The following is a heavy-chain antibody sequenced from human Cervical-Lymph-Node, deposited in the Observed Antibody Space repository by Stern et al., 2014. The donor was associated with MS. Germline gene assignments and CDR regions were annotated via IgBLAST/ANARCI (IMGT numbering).Heavy chain of an antibody. CDR2: IIPIFGTA. V-gene: IGHV1-69*01. CDR1: GGTFSSYA. J-gene: IGHJ6*02. D-gene: IGHD2-15*01. Sequence: QVQLVQSGAEVKKPGSSVKVSCKASGGTFSSYAISWGRQAPGQGLEWMGGIIPIFGTANYAQKFQGRVTITADESTSTAYMELSSLRSEDTAVYYCARSYCSGGSCYPSYYYGMDVWGQGTTVTVSS. CDR3: ARSYCSGGSCYPSYYYGMDV.